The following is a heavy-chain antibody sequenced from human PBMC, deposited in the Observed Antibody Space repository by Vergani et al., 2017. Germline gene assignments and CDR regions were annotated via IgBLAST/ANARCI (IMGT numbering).Heavy chain of an antibody. CDR3: AIRGSYYDSSGYYQEYFQH. V-gene: IGHV1-69-2*01. CDR2: VDPEDGET. J-gene: IGHJ1*01. CDR1: GYTFTDYY. Sequence: EVQLVQSGAEVKKPGATVKISCKVSGYTFTDYYMHWVQQAPGKGLEWMGLVDPEDGETIYAEKFQGRVTITADTSTDTAYMELSSLRSEDTAVYYCAIRGSYYDSSGYYQEYFQHWGQGTLVTVSS. D-gene: IGHD3-22*01.